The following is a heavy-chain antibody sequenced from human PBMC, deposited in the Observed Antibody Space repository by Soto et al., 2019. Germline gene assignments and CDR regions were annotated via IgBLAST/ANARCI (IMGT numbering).Heavy chain of an antibody. CDR1: GFTFNSYG. V-gene: IGHV3-30*18. Sequence: QVQLVESGGGVVQPGRSLRLSCAASGFTFNSYGMHWVRQAPGKGLEWVAVISYDGSDKYYADPVKGRFTSSRDHSKNXLSXQMTSPRAEDTAVYCCCKDLDGLQCFVDSSFCFGYWGQGTLVTVSS. D-gene: IGHD3-16*02. J-gene: IGHJ4*02. CDR2: ISYDGSDK. CDR3: CKDLDGLQCFVDSSFCFGY.